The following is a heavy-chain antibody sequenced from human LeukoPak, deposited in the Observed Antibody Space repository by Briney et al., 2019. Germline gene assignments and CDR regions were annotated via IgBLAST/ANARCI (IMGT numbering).Heavy chain of an antibody. CDR2: IKQDGSEK. CDR1: GLTFSSYW. V-gene: IGHV3-7*01. CDR3: AREGVRRGFDI. J-gene: IGHJ3*02. D-gene: IGHD2-21*01. Sequence: GGSLRLSCAASGLTFSSYWMSWVRQAPGKGLEWVANIKQDGSEKYYVDSVKGRFTISRDNAKNSLYLQMNSLRAEDTAVYYCAREGVRRGFDIWGQGTMVTVSS.